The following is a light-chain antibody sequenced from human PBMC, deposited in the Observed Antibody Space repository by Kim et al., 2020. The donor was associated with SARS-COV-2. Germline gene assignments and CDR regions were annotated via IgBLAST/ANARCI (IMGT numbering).Light chain of an antibody. Sequence: EIVLTQSPGTLSLSPGERATLSCRASHSIRSSYLAWYQQKPGQAPRLLIYGASRRATGIPDRFSGSGSGTGFTLTIKRLEPEDFAVYYCQQSGEGFGQGTKVDIK. CDR3: QQSGEG. CDR1: HSIRSSY. CDR2: GAS. V-gene: IGKV3-20*01. J-gene: IGKJ1*01.